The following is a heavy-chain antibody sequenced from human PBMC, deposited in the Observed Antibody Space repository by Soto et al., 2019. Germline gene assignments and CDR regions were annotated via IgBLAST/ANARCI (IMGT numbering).Heavy chain of an antibody. D-gene: IGHD2-2*01. CDR3: ARDAVEVPSALYYCYS. V-gene: IGHV1-46*01. Sequence: ASVKVSCNASGYTFTRYYMHWVRQAPGQGLEWMGIINPSGGSTGYAQRFQCRLTLTRDTSTTTVYMELSSLRSEDTAVYHCARDAVEVPSALYYCYSWGKGTRV. CDR2: INPSGGST. J-gene: IGHJ4*02. CDR1: GYTFTRYY.